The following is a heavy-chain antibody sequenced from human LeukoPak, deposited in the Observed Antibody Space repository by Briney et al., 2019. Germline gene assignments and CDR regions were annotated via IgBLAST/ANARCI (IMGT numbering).Heavy chain of an antibody. CDR3: AKGPIAVATGTFDY. V-gene: IGHV3-30-3*01. D-gene: IGHD6-19*01. CDR1: GFTFSSYA. Sequence: GGSLRLSCAASGFTFSSYAMHWVRQAPGKGLEWVAVISYDGSNKYYADSVKGRFTISRDNSKNTLYLQMNSLRAEDTAVYYCAKGPIAVATGTFDYWGQGTLVTVSS. CDR2: ISYDGSNK. J-gene: IGHJ4*02.